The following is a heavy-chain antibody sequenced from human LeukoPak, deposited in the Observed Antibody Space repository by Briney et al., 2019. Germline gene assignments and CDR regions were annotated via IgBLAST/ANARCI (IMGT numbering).Heavy chain of an antibody. V-gene: IGHV1-69*05. CDR1: GGTFSSSV. CDR3: AGVMVQQQLDP. CDR2: IIPIFGTR. J-gene: IGHJ5*02. Sequence: SVKVSCKASGGTFSSSVISWVRQAPGQGLEWMGGIIPIFGTRNYAQRFQGRVTITTDESTSTAYMGLSSLRSEDTAVYYCAGVMVQQQLDPWGQGTLVTVSS. D-gene: IGHD6-13*01.